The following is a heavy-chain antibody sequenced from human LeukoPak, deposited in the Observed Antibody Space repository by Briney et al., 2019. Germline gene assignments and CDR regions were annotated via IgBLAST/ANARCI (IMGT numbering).Heavy chain of an antibody. J-gene: IGHJ5*02. CDR1: GYTFTSYY. D-gene: IGHD6-13*01. CDR2: INPSGGST. V-gene: IGHV1-46*01. Sequence: GASVKVSRKASGYTFTSYYMHWVRQAPGQGLEWMGVINPSGGSTSYAQKFQGRVTMTRDTSTSTVYMELSSLRSEDTAVYYCARGGIAAAGIPLNWFDPWGQGTLVTVSS. CDR3: ARGGIAAAGIPLNWFDP.